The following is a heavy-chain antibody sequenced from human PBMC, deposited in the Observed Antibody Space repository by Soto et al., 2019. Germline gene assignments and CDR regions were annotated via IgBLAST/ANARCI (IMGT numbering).Heavy chain of an antibody. CDR1: GGSISSSSYY. CDR2: IYYSGST. Sequence: TSETLSLTCTVSGGSISSSSYYWGWIRQPPGKGLEWIGSIYYSGSTYYNPSLKSRVTISVDTSKNQFSLKLSSVTAADTAVYYCSTGFIAVASDAFDIWAQGTMVTVSS. D-gene: IGHD6-19*01. J-gene: IGHJ3*02. CDR3: STGFIAVASDAFDI. V-gene: IGHV4-39*01.